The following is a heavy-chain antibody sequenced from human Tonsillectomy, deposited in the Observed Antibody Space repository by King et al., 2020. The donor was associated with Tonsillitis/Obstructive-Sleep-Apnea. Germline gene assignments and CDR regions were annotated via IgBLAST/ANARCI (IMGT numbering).Heavy chain of an antibody. V-gene: IGHV3-23*04. CDR2: ISDSAGST. J-gene: IGHJ3*02. D-gene: IGHD1-1*01. CDR3: AKDRTWASTSEGTYDI. Sequence: QLVQSGGGLVQPGGSLRLSCAASGFTISRNAMSWVRQRPGKGLEWVSSISDSAGSTYYADSVKGRFTISRDNSENTLSLQMNSLRAEDTAVYYCAKDRTWASTSEGTYDIWGQGTMVTVSP. CDR1: GFTISRNA.